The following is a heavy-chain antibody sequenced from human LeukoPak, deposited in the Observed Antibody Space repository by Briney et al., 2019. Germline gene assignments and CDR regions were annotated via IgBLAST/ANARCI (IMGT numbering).Heavy chain of an antibody. CDR1: GFTFSSYA. J-gene: IGHJ4*02. CDR3: ARRNEFIDY. Sequence: GGSLRLSCAASGFTFSSYAMSWVRQAPGKRLEWVSAISGSGGSTYYADSVKGRLTISRDDSKNTLYLQMNSLRAEDTAVYYCARRNEFIDYWGQGTLVTVSS. V-gene: IGHV3-23*01. D-gene: IGHD3-10*01. CDR2: ISGSGGST.